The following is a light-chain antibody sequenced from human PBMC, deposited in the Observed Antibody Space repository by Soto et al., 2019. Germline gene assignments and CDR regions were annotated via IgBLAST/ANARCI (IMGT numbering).Light chain of an antibody. V-gene: IGLV1-47*02. CDR1: SSNIGTNA. CDR2: SND. Sequence: QSALTQSPSASGAPGQTIIISCSGSSSNIGTNAVYWYQQLPGSAPTLLVHSNDQRPFGVPHRFSGSRSGTSASLAVSGLRSEEEADYYCSAWDDALAAYVFGTGTKVTVL. J-gene: IGLJ1*01. CDR3: SAWDDALAAYV.